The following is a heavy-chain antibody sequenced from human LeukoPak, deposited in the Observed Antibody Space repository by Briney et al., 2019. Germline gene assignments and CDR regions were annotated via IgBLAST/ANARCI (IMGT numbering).Heavy chain of an antibody. CDR1: GFTFSTYA. J-gene: IGHJ4*02. Sequence: PGGSLTLSCAASGFTFSTYAMNWVRQVPGKGLEWVAAITEGSGGSTYYADSVTGRFAISRDDSKNTLHLLMNSLRAEDTAVYYCAKGLGYCGRASCAEDYWGQGTQVTVSS. CDR2: ITEGSGGST. CDR3: AKGLGYCGRASCAEDY. V-gene: IGHV3-23*01. D-gene: IGHD2-2*03.